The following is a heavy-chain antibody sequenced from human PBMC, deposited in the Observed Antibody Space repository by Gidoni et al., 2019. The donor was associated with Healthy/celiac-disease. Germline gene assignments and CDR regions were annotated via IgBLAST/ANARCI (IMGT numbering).Heavy chain of an antibody. J-gene: IGHJ3*02. Sequence: QLQLQESGPGLVKPSEPLSLTCTVSGGSISSSSYYWGWIRQPPGKGLEWIGSIYYSGSTYYNPSLKSRVTISVDTSKNQFSLKLSSVTAADTAVYYCARVKIRVVMGAFDIWGQGTMVTVSS. CDR3: ARVKIRVVMGAFDI. CDR2: IYYSGST. D-gene: IGHD2-15*01. V-gene: IGHV4-39*07. CDR1: GGSISSSSYY.